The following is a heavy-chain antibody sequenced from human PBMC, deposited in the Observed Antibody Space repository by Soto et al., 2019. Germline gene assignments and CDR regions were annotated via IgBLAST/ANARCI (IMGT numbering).Heavy chain of an antibody. CDR2: IIPIFGTA. V-gene: IGHV1-69*13. Sequence: SVKVSCKASGGTFCSYAISWVRQAPGQGLEWMGGIIPIFGTANYAQKFQGRVTITADESTSTAYMELSRLSSEDTAVYYCAHGKDVYNLDYWGQGTLVTVSS. CDR3: AHGKDVYNLDY. J-gene: IGHJ4*02. D-gene: IGHD1-1*01. CDR1: GGTFCSYA.